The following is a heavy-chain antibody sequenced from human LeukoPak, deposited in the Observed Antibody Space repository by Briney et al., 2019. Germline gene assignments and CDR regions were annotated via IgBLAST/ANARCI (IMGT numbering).Heavy chain of an antibody. D-gene: IGHD3-22*01. CDR3: AREGVNYYDSGGYYY. J-gene: IGHJ4*02. CDR2: INPNSGGT. CDR1: GYTFTGYY. V-gene: IGHV1-2*02. Sequence: ASVKVSCKASGYTFTGYYMHWVRQAPGQGLEWMGWINPNSGGTNYAQKFQGRVTMTRDTSISTAYMELSRLRSDDTAVYYCAREGVNYYDSGGYYYWGQGTLVTVSS.